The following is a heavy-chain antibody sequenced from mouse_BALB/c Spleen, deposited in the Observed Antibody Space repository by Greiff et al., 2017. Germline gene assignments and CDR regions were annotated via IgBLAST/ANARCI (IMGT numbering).Heavy chain of an antibody. D-gene: IGHD2-1*01. V-gene: IGHV1-15*01. CDR2: IDPETGGT. J-gene: IGHJ3*01. Sequence: VQLQESGAELVRPGASVTLSCKASGYTFTDYEMHWVKQTPVHGLEWIGAIDPETGGTAYNQKFKGKATLTADKSSSTAYMELRSLTSEDSAVYYCTRETLYYGNSGWFAYWGQGTLVTVSA. CDR1: GYTFTDYE. CDR3: TRETLYYGNSGWFAY.